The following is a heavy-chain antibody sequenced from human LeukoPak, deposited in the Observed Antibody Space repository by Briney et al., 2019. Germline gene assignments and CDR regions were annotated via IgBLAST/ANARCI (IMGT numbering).Heavy chain of an antibody. CDR2: ISAYNGNT. CDR3: ARVRGYDSSNFDY. J-gene: IGHJ4*02. Sequence: ASVKVSCKASGYTFTSYGISWVRQAPGQGLEWMGWISAYNGNTNYAQKLQGRVTMTTDTSTSTAYVELRSLRSDDTAVYYCARVRGYDSSNFDYWGQGTLVTVSS. V-gene: IGHV1-18*01. D-gene: IGHD5-12*01. CDR1: GYTFTSYG.